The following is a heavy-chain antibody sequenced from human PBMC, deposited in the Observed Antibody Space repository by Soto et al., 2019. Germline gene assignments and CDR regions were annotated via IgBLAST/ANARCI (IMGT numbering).Heavy chain of an antibody. CDR3: ARFFFLIVVEHLIRHVFPGRGSLDL. V-gene: IGHV1-3*01. Sequence: ASVKVSCKASGYTFTSYAMHWVRQAPGQRLEWMGWINAGNGNTKYSQKFQGRVTITRDTSASTAYMELSSLRSEDTAVYYCARFFFLIVVEHLIRHVFPGRGSLDL. CDR2: INAGNGNT. D-gene: IGHD3-22*01. J-gene: IGHJ2*01. CDR1: GYTFTSYA.